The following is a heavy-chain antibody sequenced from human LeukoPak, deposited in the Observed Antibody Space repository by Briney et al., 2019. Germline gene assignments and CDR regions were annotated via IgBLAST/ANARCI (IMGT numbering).Heavy chain of an antibody. J-gene: IGHJ4*02. D-gene: IGHD3-10*01. V-gene: IGHV3-73*01. Sequence: GGSLKLSCAPSGFIFSDSTLHWVRQASGKGPEWVGRIGSKRNNYATKYADSVRGRFTISRDDSKNTAYLQMNSLKIEDTAMYYCTRGRYGSGSFDYWGQGTLVTVSS. CDR2: IGSKRNNYAT. CDR3: TRGRYGSGSFDY. CDR1: GFIFSDST.